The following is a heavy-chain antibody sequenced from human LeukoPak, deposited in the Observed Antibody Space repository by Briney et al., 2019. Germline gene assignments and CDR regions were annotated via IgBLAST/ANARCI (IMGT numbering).Heavy chain of an antibody. J-gene: IGHJ4*02. Sequence: GGSLRLSCAASGFTFSSYWMRWVRQAPGKGLEWVSSISSSSSYIYYADSVKGRFTISRDNAKNSLYLQMNSLRAEDTAVYYCARDRRHSHSGFDYWGQGTLVTVSS. CDR3: ARDRRHSHSGFDY. CDR2: ISSSSSYI. D-gene: IGHD5-18*01. V-gene: IGHV3-21*01. CDR1: GFTFSSYW.